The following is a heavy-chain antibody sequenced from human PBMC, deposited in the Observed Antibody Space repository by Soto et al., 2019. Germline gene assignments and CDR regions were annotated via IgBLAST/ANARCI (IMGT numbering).Heavy chain of an antibody. D-gene: IGHD2-15*01. Sequence: EVQLVESGGGLVQPGGSLRLSCAASGFTFSSYWMHWVRQAPGKGLLWVSRINSDGSSTSYADSVKGRFTISRDNDKNTLYLQMNSMRAADTAVYYCVRTSLVVAAATREDYWGQGTLVTVSS. J-gene: IGHJ4*02. CDR2: INSDGSST. V-gene: IGHV3-74*01. CDR3: VRTSLVVAAATREDY. CDR1: GFTFSSYW.